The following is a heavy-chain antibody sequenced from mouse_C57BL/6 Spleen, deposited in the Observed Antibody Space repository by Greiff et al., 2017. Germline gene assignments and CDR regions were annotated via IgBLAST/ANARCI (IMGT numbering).Heavy chain of an antibody. D-gene: IGHD1-3*01. V-gene: IGHV5-6*01. J-gene: IGHJ4*01. CDR2: ISSGGSYT. CDR1: GFTFSSYG. CDR3: ARYNAYTINY. Sequence: EVKLQESGGDLVKPGGSLKLSCAASGFTFSSYGMSWVRQTPDKRLEWVATISSGGSYTYYPDSVKGRFTISGDNARNTLYLQISSLKSEDTAMYYCARYNAYTINYWGQGTTVTVSS.